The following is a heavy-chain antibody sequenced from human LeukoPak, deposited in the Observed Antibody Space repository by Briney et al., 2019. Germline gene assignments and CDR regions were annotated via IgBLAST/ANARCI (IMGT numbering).Heavy chain of an antibody. D-gene: IGHD3-22*01. Sequence: GGTLRLSCAASGFSFSTYGMSWVRQAPGEGLEWVSGISSKGNNKYYADSVKGRFTISRDNSKNTVYLQMNSLRAEDTAVYYCAKESTDYYDSSDWGQGTLVTVSS. CDR2: ISSKGNNK. J-gene: IGHJ4*02. CDR1: GFSFSTYG. CDR3: AKESTDYYDSSD. V-gene: IGHV3-23*01.